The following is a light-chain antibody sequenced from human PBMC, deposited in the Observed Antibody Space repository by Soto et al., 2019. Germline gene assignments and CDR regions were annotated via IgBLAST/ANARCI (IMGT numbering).Light chain of an antibody. Sequence: QSALTQPASVSGSPGQSITISCTGTSSDVGDYNYVSWYQRHPGKAPKLIIYGVSNRPSGISNRFSGSKSVNTASLTISGLQAEDEADFYGSSYTSTNTLVFGGGTKVTVL. J-gene: IGLJ2*01. CDR1: SSDVGDYNY. CDR2: GVS. CDR3: SSYTSTNTLV. V-gene: IGLV2-14*01.